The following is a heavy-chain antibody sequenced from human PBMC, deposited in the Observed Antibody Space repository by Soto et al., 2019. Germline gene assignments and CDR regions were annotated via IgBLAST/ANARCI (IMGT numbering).Heavy chain of an antibody. CDR2: ISAYSGNT. D-gene: IGHD5-18*01. CDR1: GYTFTSYG. V-gene: IGHV1-18*01. Sequence: ASVKVSCKASGYTFTSYGISWVRQAPGQGLEWMGWISAYSGNTNYAQKLQGRVTMTTDTSTSTAYMELRSLRSDDTAVYYCARDNSYSYGLSSWFDPWGQGTLVTVSS. J-gene: IGHJ5*02. CDR3: ARDNSYSYGLSSWFDP.